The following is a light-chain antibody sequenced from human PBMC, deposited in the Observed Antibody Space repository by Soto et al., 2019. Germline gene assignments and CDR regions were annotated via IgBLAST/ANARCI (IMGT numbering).Light chain of an antibody. CDR2: GAS. V-gene: IGKV3-20*01. J-gene: IGKJ1*01. Sequence: NVLTQPPGTLSLSAGERATLSCRASQSVSNNYLAWYQQKPGQAPRLLIYGASNRATGIPDRFSGSGSGTDFTLTISRLEPEDFAVYYCQQYGRSGTFGQGTKVDI. CDR3: QQYGRSGT. CDR1: QSVSNNY.